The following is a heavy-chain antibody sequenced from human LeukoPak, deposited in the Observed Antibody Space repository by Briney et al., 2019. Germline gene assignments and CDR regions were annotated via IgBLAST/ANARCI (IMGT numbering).Heavy chain of an antibody. J-gene: IGHJ5*02. CDR3: AGAAYYYDSSGYYYP. D-gene: IGHD3-22*01. V-gene: IGHV1-69*04. CDR1: GGTFSSYA. Sequence: ASVKVSCKASGGTFSSYAISWVRQAPGQGLEWMGRIIPILGIANYAQKFQGRVTITADKSTSTAYMELSSLRSEDTAVYYCAGAAYYYDSSGYYYPWGQGTLVTVSS. CDR2: IIPILGIA.